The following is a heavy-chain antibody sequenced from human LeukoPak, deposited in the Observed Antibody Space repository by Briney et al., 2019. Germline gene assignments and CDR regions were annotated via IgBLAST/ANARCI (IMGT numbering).Heavy chain of an antibody. D-gene: IGHD1-26*01. J-gene: IGHJ4*02. V-gene: IGHV4-39*01. Sequence: PSETLSLTCTVSGGSISSSSYYWGWIRQPPGKGLEWIGSIYYSGSTYYNPSLKSRVTISVDTSKNQFSLKLSSVTAADTAVYYCAAPPGEGATGYWGQGTLVTVSS. CDR2: IYYSGST. CDR3: AAPPGEGATGY. CDR1: GGSISSSSYY.